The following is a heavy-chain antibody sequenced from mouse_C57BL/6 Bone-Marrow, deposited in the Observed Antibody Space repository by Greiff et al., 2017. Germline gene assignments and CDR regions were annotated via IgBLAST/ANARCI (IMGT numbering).Heavy chain of an antibody. J-gene: IGHJ3*01. Sequence: QVQLQQPGAELVKPGASVKMSCKASGYTFTSYWITWVKQRPGQGLEWIGDIYPGSGSTNYNEKFKSKAQLTVDTSSSTAYMQLSSLTSEDSAVYYCARAGYDYRWFAYWGQGTLVTVSA. V-gene: IGHV1-55*01. CDR3: ARAGYDYRWFAY. CDR1: GYTFTSYW. D-gene: IGHD2-4*01. CDR2: IYPGSGST.